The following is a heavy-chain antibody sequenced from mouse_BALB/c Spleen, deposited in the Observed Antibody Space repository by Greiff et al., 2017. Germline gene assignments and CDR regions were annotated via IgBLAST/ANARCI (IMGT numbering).Heavy chain of an antibody. J-gene: IGHJ1*01. D-gene: IGHD1-1*01. CDR3: ARTGYYGSSYVDWYFDV. CDR1: GYSFTGYN. Sequence: LQESGPELVKPGASVKISCKASGYSFTGYNMNWVKQSNGKSLEWIGNIDPYYGGTSYNQKFKGKATLTVDKSSSTAYMQLKSLTSEDSAVYYCARTGYYGSSYVDWYFDVWGAGTTVTVSS. CDR2: IDPYYGGT. V-gene: IGHV1-39*01.